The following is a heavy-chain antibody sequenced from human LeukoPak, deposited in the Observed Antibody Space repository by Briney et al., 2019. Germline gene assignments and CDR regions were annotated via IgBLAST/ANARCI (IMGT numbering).Heavy chain of an antibody. Sequence: GGSLRLSCAASGFTFSTYAMSWVRQAPGKGLEWVSGINGGGGSTYYADSVEGRFTISRDNSKNTLYLQMNSLRAEDTAVYYCAREDLGYCTNGVCYGVVDWGQGTLVTVSS. V-gene: IGHV3-23*01. CDR1: GFTFSTYA. J-gene: IGHJ4*02. CDR3: AREDLGYCTNGVCYGVVD. D-gene: IGHD2-8*01. CDR2: INGGGGST.